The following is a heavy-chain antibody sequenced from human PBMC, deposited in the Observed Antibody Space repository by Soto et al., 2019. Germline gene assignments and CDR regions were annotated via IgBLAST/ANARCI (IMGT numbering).Heavy chain of an antibody. CDR1: GITFSSYW. D-gene: IGHD4-4*01. CDR3: ARGYSNYYDVDYNWFDP. J-gene: IGHJ5*02. V-gene: IGHV3-74*01. CDR2: INSDGSST. Sequence: GGSLRVSCVASGITFSSYWMHWVRRTPGKGLVWVSRINSDGSSTTYADSVKGRFTISRDNAKNTLYLQMNSLRAEDTAMYYCARGYSNYYDVDYNWFDPWGQGTLVTVSS.